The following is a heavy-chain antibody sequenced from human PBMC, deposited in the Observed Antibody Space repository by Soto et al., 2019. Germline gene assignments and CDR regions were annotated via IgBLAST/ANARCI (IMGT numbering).Heavy chain of an antibody. D-gene: IGHD2-2*02. CDR1: GFGFGGKT. CDR3: ATDIHATWLLNS. V-gene: IGHV3-30-3*01. J-gene: IGHJ5*02. Sequence: GGSLRLSCAASGFGFGGKTMYWVRQAPGRGLEWVALIAPDGSQIYYADSVKGRFTIPRDNSKNTLYLQMDSLRAEDTSLYLCATDIHATWLLNSWGQGTLVTVSS. CDR2: IAPDGSQI.